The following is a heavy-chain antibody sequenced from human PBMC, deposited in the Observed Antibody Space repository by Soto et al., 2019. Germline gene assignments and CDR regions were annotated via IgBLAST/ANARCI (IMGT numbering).Heavy chain of an antibody. CDR1: GGTFSSYA. CDR3: ARAVAVAQIFNFDY. Sequence: QVQLVQSGAEVNKPESSVKVSCKAAGGTFSSYAISWLRQSPGQGLEWMVGIIHIFGTANYAQKVQGRVTITADESTSKAYMELSSLRSEDTAVYYCARAVAVAQIFNFDYWGQGTLVTVSS. D-gene: IGHD6-19*01. CDR2: IIHIFGTA. V-gene: IGHV1-69*01. J-gene: IGHJ4*02.